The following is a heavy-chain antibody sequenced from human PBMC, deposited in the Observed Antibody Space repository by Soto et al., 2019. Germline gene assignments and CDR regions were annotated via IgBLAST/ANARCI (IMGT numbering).Heavy chain of an antibody. CDR2: ISYTGST. V-gene: IGHV4-39*01. CDR1: GGSISSSSY. Sequence: SETLSLTCTVSGGSISSSSYWGWIRQPPGKGLEWIGSISYTGSTYYNPSLKSRVTVSVDTSKNQFSLKLSSVTAADTAVYYCVRTSITSQYGAGYFESWGQGTLVTVSS. D-gene: IGHD2-2*01. J-gene: IGHJ4*02. CDR3: VRTSITSQYGAGYFES.